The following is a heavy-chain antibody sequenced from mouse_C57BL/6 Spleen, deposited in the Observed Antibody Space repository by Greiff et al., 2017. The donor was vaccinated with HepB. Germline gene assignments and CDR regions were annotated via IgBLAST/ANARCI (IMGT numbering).Heavy chain of an antibody. CDR2: IDPSDSYT. Sequence: QVQLKQSGAELVKPGASVKLSCKASGYTFTSYWMQWVKQRPGQGLEWIGEIDPSDSYTNYNQKFKGKATLTVDTSSSTAYMQLSSLTSEDSAVYYCARGDGGFAYWGQGTLVTVSA. CDR1: GYTFTSYW. J-gene: IGHJ3*01. V-gene: IGHV1-50*01. D-gene: IGHD3-3*01. CDR3: ARGDGGFAY.